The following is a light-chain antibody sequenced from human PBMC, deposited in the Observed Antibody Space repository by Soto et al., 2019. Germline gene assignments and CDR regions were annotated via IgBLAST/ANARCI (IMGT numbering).Light chain of an antibody. CDR1: QSVSRN. CDR2: GAS. V-gene: IGKV3-15*01. CDR3: QQRNIWPPVT. J-gene: IGKJ5*01. Sequence: EIVMTQSPATLSVSPGERVTLSCRASQSVSRNLGWYQQKPGQAPRLLIYGASTRATGIPARFSGSGSGTEFTLTISSLQSEDSAVYYCQQRNIWPPVTFGQGTRLEIK.